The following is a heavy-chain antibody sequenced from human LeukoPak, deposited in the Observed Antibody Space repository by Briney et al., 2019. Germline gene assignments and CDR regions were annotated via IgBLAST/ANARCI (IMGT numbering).Heavy chain of an antibody. CDR2: ISGSGGST. CDR3: ARLTLKGIAVAGTFFY. Sequence: GGSLRLSCAASGFSFSNFALNWVRQAPGKGLEWVSAISGSGGSTYYADSVKGRFTISRDNSKNTLYLQMNSLRAEDTAVYYCARLTLKGIAVAGTFFYWGQGTLVTASS. CDR1: GFSFSNFA. D-gene: IGHD6-19*01. V-gene: IGHV3-23*01. J-gene: IGHJ4*02.